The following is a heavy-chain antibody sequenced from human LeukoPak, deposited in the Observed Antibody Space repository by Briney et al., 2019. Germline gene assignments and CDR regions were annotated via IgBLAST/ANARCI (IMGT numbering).Heavy chain of an antibody. V-gene: IGHV4-61*02. Sequence: NPSQTLSLTCTVSGGSISSGSYYWSWIRQPAGKGLEWIGRIYTSGSTNYNPSLKSRVTISVDTSKNQFSLRLSSVTAADTAVYYCAREPIDFDILYYFDYWGQGTLVTVSS. CDR1: GGSISSGSYY. D-gene: IGHD3-22*01. CDR3: AREPIDFDILYYFDY. CDR2: IYTSGST. J-gene: IGHJ4*02.